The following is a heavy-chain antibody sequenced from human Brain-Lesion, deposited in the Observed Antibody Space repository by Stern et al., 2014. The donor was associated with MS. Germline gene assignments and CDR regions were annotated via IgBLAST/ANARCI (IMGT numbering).Heavy chain of an antibody. CDR2: IYYTGSA. J-gene: IGHJ4*02. CDR3: ARGARYSDSSGYYFYFDY. Sequence: QLQLQESGPGLVKPSQTLPPTCTVSGGSINSGGYYWSWIRQYPGKGLEWIGYIYYTGSAYYDPSLKSRLSMSIDTSKNQFSLNLNSVTAADTAVYYCARGARYSDSSGYYFYFDYWGQGTLVTVSS. D-gene: IGHD3-22*01. CDR1: GGSINSGGYY. V-gene: IGHV4-31*03.